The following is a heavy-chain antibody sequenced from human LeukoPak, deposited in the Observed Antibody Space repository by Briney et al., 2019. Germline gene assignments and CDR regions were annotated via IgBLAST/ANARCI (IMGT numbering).Heavy chain of an antibody. V-gene: IGHV1-2*02. J-gene: IGHJ4*02. D-gene: IGHD5-24*01. CDR1: GYSFTGYY. CDR2: INSNSGDT. Sequence: ASVKVSCKASGYSFTGYYMHWVRHAPGQGLEWMGWINSNSGDTKYAQKFQGRVIMTRDTSISTAYMDLSRLTSDDSAVYYCARAGSRDDYGDYWGQGTLVSVSS. CDR3: ARAGSRDDYGDY.